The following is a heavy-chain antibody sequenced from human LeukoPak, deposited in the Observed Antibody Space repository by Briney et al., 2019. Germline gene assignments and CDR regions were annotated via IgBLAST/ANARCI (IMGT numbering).Heavy chain of an antibody. D-gene: IGHD4-17*01. CDR1: GGSISSGGYY. V-gene: IGHV4-31*03. J-gene: IGHJ4*02. CDR3: ARGPDYGDYEVLFDY. CDR2: IYYSGST. Sequence: SETLSLTCTVSGGSISSGGYYWSWIRQHPGKGLEWIGYIYYSGSTYYNPSLKSRVTISVDTSKNQFSLKLSSVTAADTAVYYCARGPDYGDYEVLFDYWGQGTLVTVSS.